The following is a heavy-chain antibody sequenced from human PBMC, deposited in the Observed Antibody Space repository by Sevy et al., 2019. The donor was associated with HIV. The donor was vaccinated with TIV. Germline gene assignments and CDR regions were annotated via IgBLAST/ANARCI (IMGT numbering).Heavy chain of an antibody. J-gene: IGHJ4*02. D-gene: IGHD6-13*01. CDR1: GFTFSSYA. Sequence: GGSLRLSCAASGFTFSSYAMHWVRQAPGKGLEWVALISYDGSNKYYADSVKGRFTISRDNSKNTLYLQMNSLRAEDTAVYYCARVRGSWYGKPDYWGQGTLVTVSS. CDR2: ISYDGSNK. V-gene: IGHV3-30*04. CDR3: ARVRGSWYGKPDY.